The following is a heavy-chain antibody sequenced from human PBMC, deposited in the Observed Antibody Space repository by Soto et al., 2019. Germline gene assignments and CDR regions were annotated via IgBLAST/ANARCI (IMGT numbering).Heavy chain of an antibody. CDR1: GGSISSGGYY. CDR3: ARAPMIVVRAFDI. V-gene: IGHV4-31*03. CDR2: IYYSGST. J-gene: IGHJ3*02. Sequence: PSETLSLTCTVSGGSISSGGYYWSCIRQHPGKGLEWIGYIYYSGSTYYNPSLKSRVTISVDTSKNQFSLKLSSVTAADTAVYYCARAPMIVVRAFDIWGQGTMVTVS. D-gene: IGHD3-22*01.